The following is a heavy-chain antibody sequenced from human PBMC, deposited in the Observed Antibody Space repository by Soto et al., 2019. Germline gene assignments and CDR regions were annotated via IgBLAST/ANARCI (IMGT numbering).Heavy chain of an antibody. CDR2: IYYSGST. CDR3: ASHSSSWYPFHYYYYGMDV. CDR1: GGSISSSSYY. Sequence: PSETLSLTCTVSGGSISSSSYYWGWIRQPPGKGLEWIGSIYYSGSTYYNPSLKSRVTISVDTSKNQFSLKLSSVTAADTAVYYCASHSSSWYPFHYYYYGMDVWGQGTTVTVSS. D-gene: IGHD6-13*01. V-gene: IGHV4-39*01. J-gene: IGHJ6*02.